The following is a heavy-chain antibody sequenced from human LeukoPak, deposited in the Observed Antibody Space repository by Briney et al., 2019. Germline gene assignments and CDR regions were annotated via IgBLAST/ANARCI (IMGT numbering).Heavy chain of an antibody. D-gene: IGHD3-22*01. Sequence: SGTLSLTCAVSGGSISSSSWWSWIRQPPGKGLEWIGEINHSGSTNYNPSLKSRVTISVDTSKNQFSLKLSSVTAADTAVYYCASSTAQEYYDSSGYYKYYFDYWGQGTLVTVSS. CDR3: ASSTAQEYYDSSGYYKYYFDY. V-gene: IGHV4-4*02. CDR2: INHSGST. J-gene: IGHJ4*02. CDR1: GGSISSSSW.